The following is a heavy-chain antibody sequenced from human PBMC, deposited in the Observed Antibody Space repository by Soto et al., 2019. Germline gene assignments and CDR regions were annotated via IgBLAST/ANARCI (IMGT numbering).Heavy chain of an antibody. V-gene: IGHV3-33*01. CDR1: GFTFSSYG. CDR3: AREVVPAAMPAFGYGMDV. Sequence: QVQLVGSGGGVVQPGRSLRLSCAASGFTFSSYGMHWVRQAPGKGLEWVAVIWYDGSNKYYADSVKGRFTISRDNSKNTLYLQMNSLRAEDTAVYYCAREVVPAAMPAFGYGMDVWGQGTTVTVSS. J-gene: IGHJ6*02. D-gene: IGHD2-2*01. CDR2: IWYDGSNK.